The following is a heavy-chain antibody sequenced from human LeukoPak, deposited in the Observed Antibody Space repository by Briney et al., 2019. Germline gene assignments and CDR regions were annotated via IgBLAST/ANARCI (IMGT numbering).Heavy chain of an antibody. Sequence: GGSLRLSCTASGFTFRTYGMSWVRQAPGKGLEWVSGINWNGGSTGYADSVKGRFTISRDNAKNSLYLQMNSLRAEDTALYYCARTNGDGYNYSAFDIWGQGTMVTVSS. V-gene: IGHV3-20*04. CDR1: GFTFRTYG. D-gene: IGHD5-24*01. CDR3: ARTNGDGYNYSAFDI. J-gene: IGHJ3*02. CDR2: INWNGGST.